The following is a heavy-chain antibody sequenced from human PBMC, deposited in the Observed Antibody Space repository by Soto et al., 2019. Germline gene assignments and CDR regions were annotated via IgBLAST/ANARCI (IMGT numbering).Heavy chain of an antibody. CDR1: GASICRYY. Sequence: SVTLALTCTVSGASICRYYWRWIRHSQRKRQEWIGYLYNTGSTIYNPSLKSRVTISVDTSKNQFSLKLSSVTAADTAVYYCARQYYFGSGSYYNRPFDFLGQGALVTVSS. CDR3: ARQYYFGSGSYYNRPFDF. D-gene: IGHD3-10*01. V-gene: IGHV4-59*08. J-gene: IGHJ4*02. CDR2: LYNTGST.